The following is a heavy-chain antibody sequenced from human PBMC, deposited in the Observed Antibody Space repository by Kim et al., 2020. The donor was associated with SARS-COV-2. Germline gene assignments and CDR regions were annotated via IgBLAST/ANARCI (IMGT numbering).Heavy chain of an antibody. D-gene: IGHD4-17*01. V-gene: IGHV4-31*03. CDR3: ARGFFVGPVGYGDYDWFDP. Sequence: SETLSLTCTVSGGSISSGGYYWSWIRQHPGKGLEWIGYIYYSGSTYYNPSLKSRVTISVDTSKNQFSLKLSSVTAADTAVYYCARGFFVGPVGYGDYDWFDPWGQGTLVTVSS. CDR2: IYYSGST. CDR1: GGSISSGGYY. J-gene: IGHJ5*02.